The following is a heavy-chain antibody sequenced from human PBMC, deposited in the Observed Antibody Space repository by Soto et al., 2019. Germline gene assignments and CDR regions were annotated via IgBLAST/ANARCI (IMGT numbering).Heavy chain of an antibody. D-gene: IGHD6-13*01. CDR3: AKENGYSSSWFEFDY. CDR2: ISHSSANT. Sequence: PSETLSLTCTVSGGSISSSSYYWGWVRQAPGKGLEWVSGISHSSANTYYADSVKGRFTISRDNSKNTLYLQMNSLRAEDTAVYYCAKENGYSSSWFEFDYWGQGTLVTISS. J-gene: IGHJ4*02. CDR1: GGSISSSSYY. V-gene: IGHV3-23*01.